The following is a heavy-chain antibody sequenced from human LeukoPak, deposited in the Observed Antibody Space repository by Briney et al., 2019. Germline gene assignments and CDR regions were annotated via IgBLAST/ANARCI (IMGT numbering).Heavy chain of an antibody. V-gene: IGHV4-59*02. CDR2: IYGRGST. Sequence: SETLSLTCTVSGASVSSYYWSWIRQPPGKGLEWIGYIYGRGSTNYNPSLKSRITISLDTSKNQFSLKLNSVTAADTAVYYCARHSGSYYQPLDYWGQGTLVTVSS. CDR1: GASVSSYY. J-gene: IGHJ4*02. D-gene: IGHD1-26*01. CDR3: ARHSGSYYQPLDY.